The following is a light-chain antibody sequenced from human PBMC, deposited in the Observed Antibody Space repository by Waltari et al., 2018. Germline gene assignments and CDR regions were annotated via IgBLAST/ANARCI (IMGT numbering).Light chain of an antibody. CDR1: GTDVGCYDF. Sequence: QSALTQPASVSGSPGPSITISCTGTGTDVGCYDFVSWYHQHPGQAPKLLISVVINRPSGVSIRFSGSKSGNTASLTISGLQAEDEADYYCSSYTVTNTLVFGGGTKVAVL. J-gene: IGLJ3*02. CDR3: SSYTVTNTLV. CDR2: VVI. V-gene: IGLV2-14*03.